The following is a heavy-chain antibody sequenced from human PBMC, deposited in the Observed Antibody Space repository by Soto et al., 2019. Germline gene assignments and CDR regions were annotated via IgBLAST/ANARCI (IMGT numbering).Heavy chain of an antibody. CDR1: GGPISGSSYY. Sequence: HLQLQESGPGLVKPSETLSLTCTVSGGPISGSSYYWGWVRQPPGKGLEWIGSIYYSGSTYYNPSLKRRVTISVDTSKNQFSLKLSSVTAADTAVYFCARQFCTSSVCYTYFDYWGQGILVTVSS. CDR3: ARQFCTSSVCYTYFDY. J-gene: IGHJ4*02. CDR2: IYYSGST. V-gene: IGHV4-39*01. D-gene: IGHD2-2*02.